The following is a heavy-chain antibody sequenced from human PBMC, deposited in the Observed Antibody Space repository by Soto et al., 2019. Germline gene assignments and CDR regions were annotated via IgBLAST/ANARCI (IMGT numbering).Heavy chain of an antibody. V-gene: IGHV4-4*07. CDR1: GGSSSTYY. Sequence: PSEPLARSCTVCGGSSSTYYWSWIGQPAGKGLEWIGRIYTSGSTNYNPSLTTRVTMSVDTSKNQFSLKLSSVAAAETAVYYCAKMYSGSSCMDVWGQGTTVTASS. J-gene: IGHJ6*02. CDR3: AKMYSGSSCMDV. CDR2: IYTSGST. D-gene: IGHD1-26*01.